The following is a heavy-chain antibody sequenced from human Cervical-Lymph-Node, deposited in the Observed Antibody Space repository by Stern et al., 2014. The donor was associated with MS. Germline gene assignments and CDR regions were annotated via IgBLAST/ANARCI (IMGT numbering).Heavy chain of an antibody. CDR2: IYYNGSD. CDR1: GGSISSYY. J-gene: IGHJ4*02. V-gene: IGHV4-59*01. CDR3: ARAGGWLAFDY. D-gene: IGHD6-19*01. Sequence: QLQLQESGPGLVKPSETLSLTCTVSGGSISSYYLGWIRQPPGKGLEGIGDIYYNGSDNYNPSLKSRVTISVDTSKNQFSLKLSSVTAADTAVYYCARAGGWLAFDYWGQGTLVTVSS.